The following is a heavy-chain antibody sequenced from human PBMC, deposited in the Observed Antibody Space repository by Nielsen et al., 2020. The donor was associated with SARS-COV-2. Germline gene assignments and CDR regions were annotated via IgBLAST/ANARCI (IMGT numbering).Heavy chain of an antibody. J-gene: IGHJ6*02. CDR2: ISWNSGSI. CDR1: GFTFDDYA. D-gene: IGHD3-10*01. V-gene: IGHV3-9*01. Sequence: SLKISCAASGFTFDDYAMHWVRQAPGKGLEWVSGISWNSGSIGYADSVKGRFTISRDNAKNSLYLQMNSLRVEDTALYYCAKDLGSSNYYYGMDVWGQGTTVTVSS. CDR3: AKDLGSSNYYYGMDV.